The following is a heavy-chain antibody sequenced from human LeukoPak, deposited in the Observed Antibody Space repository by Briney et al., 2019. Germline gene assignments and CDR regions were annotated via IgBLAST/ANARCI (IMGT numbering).Heavy chain of an antibody. CDR2: IRYDGSNK. D-gene: IGHD3-16*02. V-gene: IGHV3-30*02. Sequence: GGSLRLSCVASGFTFSGYGMHWVRQAPGKGLEWVAFIRYDGSNKYYVDSVKGRFTISRDNSKNTLYLQMNSLRAEDTAVYYCAKDGGDIEGYWGQGTLVTVSS. J-gene: IGHJ4*02. CDR3: AKDGGDIEGY. CDR1: GFTFSGYG.